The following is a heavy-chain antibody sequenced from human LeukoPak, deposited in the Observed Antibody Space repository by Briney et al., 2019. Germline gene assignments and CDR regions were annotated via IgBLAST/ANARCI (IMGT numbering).Heavy chain of an antibody. CDR1: GGSISSSNW. Sequence: SETLSLTCAVSGGSISSSNWWSWVRQPPGKGLEWIGEIYHSGSTNYNPSLKSRVTISVDKSKNQFSLKLSSVTAADTAVYYCARAYCSGGSCCIGYYYYGMDVWGKGTTVTVSS. CDR3: ARAYCSGGSCCIGYYYYGMDV. CDR2: IYHSGST. D-gene: IGHD2-15*01. J-gene: IGHJ6*04. V-gene: IGHV4-4*02.